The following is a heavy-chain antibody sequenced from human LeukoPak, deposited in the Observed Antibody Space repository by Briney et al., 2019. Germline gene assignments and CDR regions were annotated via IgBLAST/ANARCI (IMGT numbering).Heavy chain of an antibody. CDR1: GFTFSSYA. Sequence: GRSLRLYCAASGFTFSSYAMHWVRQAPGKGLEWVAVISYDGSNKYYADSVKGRFTISRDNSKNTLYLQMNSLRAEDTAVYYCARESGFGELLFDYWGQGTLVTVSS. J-gene: IGHJ4*02. CDR2: ISYDGSNK. CDR3: ARESGFGELLFDY. D-gene: IGHD3-10*01. V-gene: IGHV3-30*04.